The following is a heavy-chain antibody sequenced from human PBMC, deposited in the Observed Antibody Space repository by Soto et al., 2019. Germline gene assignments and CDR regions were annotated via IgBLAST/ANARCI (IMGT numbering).Heavy chain of an antibody. Sequence: ASVKVSCKASGYTFISYYVHWVRQAPGQGLEWMAMINPSGGSTNYAQKFQGRVTMTRDTSTSTVYMELSSLTSEDTAVYYCARDPAGGNSVFDYWGQGTLVTVSS. CDR3: ARDPAGGNSVFDY. V-gene: IGHV1-46*01. J-gene: IGHJ4*02. CDR2: INPSGGST. D-gene: IGHD2-21*02. CDR1: GYTFISYY.